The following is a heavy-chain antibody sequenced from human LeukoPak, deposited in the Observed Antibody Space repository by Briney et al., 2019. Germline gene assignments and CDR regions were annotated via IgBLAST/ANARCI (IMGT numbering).Heavy chain of an antibody. J-gene: IGHJ5*02. CDR1: GFTFSSYG. D-gene: IGHD6-19*01. CDR3: AREVLAAVAAQS. Sequence: GGSLRLSCAASGFTFSSYGMHWVRQAPGKGLEWVAFIRYDGSNKYYADSVKGRFTISRDNSKNTLYLQMNSLRAEDTAVYYCAREVLAAVAAQSWGQGTLVTVSS. CDR2: IRYDGSNK. V-gene: IGHV3-30*02.